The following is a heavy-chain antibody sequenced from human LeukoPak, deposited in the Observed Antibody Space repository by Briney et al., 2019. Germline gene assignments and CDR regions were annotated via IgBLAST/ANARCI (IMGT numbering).Heavy chain of an antibody. CDR3: ARGSRWVPYFDY. CDR2: IHHSGST. D-gene: IGHD4-23*01. V-gene: IGHV4-38-2*02. Sequence: PSETLSLTCTVSGYSISSGYYWGWIRQPPGQGLEWIGNIHHSGSTNYNPSLKSRVTISVDKSKNQFSLKLSSVTAADTAVYYCARGSRWVPYFDYWGQGTLVTVSS. J-gene: IGHJ4*02. CDR1: GYSISSGYY.